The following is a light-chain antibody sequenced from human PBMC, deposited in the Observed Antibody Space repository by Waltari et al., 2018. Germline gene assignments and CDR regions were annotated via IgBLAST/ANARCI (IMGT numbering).Light chain of an antibody. J-gene: IGKJ1*01. CDR1: QSISSW. Sequence: DIQMTQSPSTLSASVGDRVTITCRASQSISSWLAWYQQKPGEAPNLLIYKASNLQSGVPSRFSGSGSGTEFTLTISSLQPDDFATYYCQKYNSYSWTFGQGTRVEIK. CDR3: QKYNSYSWT. CDR2: KAS. V-gene: IGKV1-5*03.